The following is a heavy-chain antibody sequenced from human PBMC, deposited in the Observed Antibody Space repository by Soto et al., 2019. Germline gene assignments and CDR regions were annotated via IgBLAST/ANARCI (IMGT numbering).Heavy chain of an antibody. D-gene: IGHD2-2*01. Sequence: QVQLVQSGAEVKRPGASVKVSCKASGYTFTDHAMHWVRQAPGQRLEWMGWINVGNGNTKYSQNLQGRVTITRDTSANTAYMELSSLRSEDTAVYYCARDRAYCRSTSCYDFDYWGQGALVTVSS. CDR1: GYTFTDHA. J-gene: IGHJ4*02. CDR2: INVGNGNT. V-gene: IGHV1-3*01. CDR3: ARDRAYCRSTSCYDFDY.